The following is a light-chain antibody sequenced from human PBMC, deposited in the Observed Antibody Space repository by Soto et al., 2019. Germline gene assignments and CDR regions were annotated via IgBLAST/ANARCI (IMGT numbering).Light chain of an antibody. CDR1: TNDVGRYNL. J-gene: IGLJ2*01. V-gene: IGLV2-23*01. CDR3: SSYTGPDNLI. CDR2: EAT. Sequence: QSALTQPASVSGSPGQSITISCTGTTNDVGRYNLVSWYQQSPGKVPKLIIYEATKRPSGVSNRFSGSKSGNTASLTISVLPAEDEGDYYCSSYTGPDNLIFGGGTKLTVL.